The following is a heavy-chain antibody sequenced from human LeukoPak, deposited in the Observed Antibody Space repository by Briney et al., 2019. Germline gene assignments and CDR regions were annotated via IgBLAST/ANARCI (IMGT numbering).Heavy chain of an antibody. D-gene: IGHD3-9*01. V-gene: IGHV1-2*02. CDR1: GYTFTGYY. Sequence: GASVKVSCKASGYTFTGYYMHWVRQAPGQGLELMGWINPNSGGTNYAQKFQGRVTMTRDTSISPAYMELSRLRSDDTAVYYWQRAAYDILTGYSGSYGYWGQGTLVTVSS. CDR2: INPNSGGT. CDR3: QRAAYDILTGYSGSYGY. J-gene: IGHJ4*02.